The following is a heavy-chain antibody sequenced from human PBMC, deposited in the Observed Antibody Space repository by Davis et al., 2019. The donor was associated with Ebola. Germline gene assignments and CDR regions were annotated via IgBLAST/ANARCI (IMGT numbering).Heavy chain of an antibody. Sequence: SETLSLTCTVSGGSISKYLWTWIRQAPGKGLEWIGDIYYNGNTNYNPTLKSRCTISVDTARNQFSLKLNSVTTPDTAVYYCARDIGLELRRPYHYGLDVWGTGTTVTVSS. V-gene: IGHV4-59*01. D-gene: IGHD1-26*01. CDR2: IYYNGNT. CDR1: GGSISKYL. J-gene: IGHJ6*04. CDR3: ARDIGLELRRPYHYGLDV.